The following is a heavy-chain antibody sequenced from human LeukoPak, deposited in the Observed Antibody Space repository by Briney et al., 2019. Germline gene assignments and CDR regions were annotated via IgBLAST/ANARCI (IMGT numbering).Heavy chain of an antibody. CDR2: IFPDGSP. CDR3: ARDYTRRFDF. CDR1: GESFSGYF. J-gene: IGHJ4*02. D-gene: IGHD3-3*01. V-gene: IGHV4-34*12. Sequence: SETLSLTCAVYGESFSGYFWRWLRQSPGKGLEWIGEIFPDGSPNYNPSFTSRVTISADTSKNQFSLRLTSVTAADTAVYFCARDYTRRFDFWGPGALVTVSS.